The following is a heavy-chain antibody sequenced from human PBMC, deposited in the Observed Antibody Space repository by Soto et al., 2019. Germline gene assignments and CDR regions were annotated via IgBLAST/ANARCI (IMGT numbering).Heavy chain of an antibody. CDR1: GFTFRSYA. D-gene: IGHD2-8*01. Sequence: GGSLRLSCAASGFTFRSYAMSWVRQAPGKGLEWVSAISGSGGSTYYADSVKGRFTISRDNSKNTLYLQMNSLRAEDTAVYYCAKGKLDCTNGVCSDYYYGMDVWGQGTTVTVSS. CDR2: ISGSGGST. J-gene: IGHJ6*02. V-gene: IGHV3-23*01. CDR3: AKGKLDCTNGVCSDYYYGMDV.